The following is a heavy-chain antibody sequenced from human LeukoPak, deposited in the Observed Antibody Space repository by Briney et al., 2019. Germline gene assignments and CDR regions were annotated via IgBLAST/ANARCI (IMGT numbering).Heavy chain of an antibody. CDR3: ARDYKYAFDN. Sequence: GGSLRLSCAASGFTFSSYAMHWVRQAPGKGLEWISYIGIDSGNTNYADSVKGRFTISGDKAKNSLYLQMNSLRVEDTAVYYCARDYKYAFDNWGQGTLVTVSS. CDR2: IGIDSGNT. V-gene: IGHV3-48*01. J-gene: IGHJ4*02. D-gene: IGHD5-24*01. CDR1: GFTFSSYA.